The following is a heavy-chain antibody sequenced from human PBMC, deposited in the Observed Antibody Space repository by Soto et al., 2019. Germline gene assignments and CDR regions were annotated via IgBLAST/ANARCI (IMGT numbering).Heavy chain of an antibody. Sequence: EVQLLESGGGLVQPGGSLRLSCAASGFTLSSYAMNWVRQAPGKGLEWVSVISGSGDSTYYADSVKGRFTISRDNSKNTLYLQMNSLRAEDTAVYYCARRSSGWYFDYWGQGTLVTVSS. CDR1: GFTLSSYA. CDR2: ISGSGDST. V-gene: IGHV3-23*01. D-gene: IGHD6-19*01. J-gene: IGHJ4*02. CDR3: ARRSSGWYFDY.